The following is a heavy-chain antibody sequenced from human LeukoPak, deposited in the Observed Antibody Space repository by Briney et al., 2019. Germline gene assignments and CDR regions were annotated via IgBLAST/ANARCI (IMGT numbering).Heavy chain of an antibody. CDR1: GYTLTELS. V-gene: IGHV1-24*01. Sequence: ASVKVSCKVSGYTLTELSMHWERQAPGKGLEWMGGFDPEDGETIYAQKFQGRVTMTEDTSTDTAYMELSSLRSEDTAAYYCATGLYCSSTSCYKYYYYYMDVWGKGTTVTVSS. J-gene: IGHJ6*03. CDR2: FDPEDGET. CDR3: ATGLYCSSTSCYKYYYYYMDV. D-gene: IGHD2-2*02.